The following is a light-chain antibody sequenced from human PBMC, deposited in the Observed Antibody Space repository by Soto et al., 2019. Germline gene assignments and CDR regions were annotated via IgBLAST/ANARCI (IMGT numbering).Light chain of an antibody. CDR3: LQDYNYPRT. CDR1: QGIRND. J-gene: IGKJ1*01. Sequence: IQLTQSPSFLSASAGDRVTITCGASQGIRNDLGWYQQKPGKAPKLLIYAASSLQSGVPSRFSGSGSGTDFTLTISSLQPEDFATYYCLQDYNYPRTFGQGTKVDIK. V-gene: IGKV1-6*01. CDR2: AAS.